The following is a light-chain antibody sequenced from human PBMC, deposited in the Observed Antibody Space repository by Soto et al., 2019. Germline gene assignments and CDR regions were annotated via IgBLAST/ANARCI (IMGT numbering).Light chain of an antibody. J-gene: IGKJ4*01. V-gene: IGKV3-11*01. CDR2: DAS. Sequence: EIVLTQSPATLYLSPGERATLSCRASQSIRYYLAWYQQKPGQAPRLLIHDASNRATGIPARFSGSGSGTDFTLTISSLEPEDFAVYYCQQRSNWLTFGGGTKVEIK. CDR3: QQRSNWLT. CDR1: QSIRYY.